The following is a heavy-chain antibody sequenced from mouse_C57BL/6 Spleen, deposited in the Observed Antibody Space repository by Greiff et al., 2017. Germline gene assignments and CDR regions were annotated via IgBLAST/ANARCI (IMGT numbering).Heavy chain of an antibody. J-gene: IGHJ1*03. Sequence: QVQLQHPGAELVRPGSSVKLSCKASGYTFTSYWLHWVKQRPIQGLEWIGNIDPSDSETHYNQKFKDKATLTVDKSSSTAYMQLSSLTSEDSAVYYCAREGVLFSRGYFEVWGTGTTVTVSS. CDR3: AREGVLFSRGYFEV. CDR1: GYTFTSYW. CDR2: IDPSDSET. V-gene: IGHV1-52*01.